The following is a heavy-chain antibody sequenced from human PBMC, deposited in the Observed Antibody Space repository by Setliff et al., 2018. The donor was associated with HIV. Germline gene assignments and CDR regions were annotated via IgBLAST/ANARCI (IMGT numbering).Heavy chain of an antibody. V-gene: IGHV1-8*02. CDR2: MNPNSGNT. CDR3: ARVVDRDYDFWSAYEY. D-gene: IGHD3-3*01. J-gene: IGHJ4*02. Sequence: GASVKVSCKASGYTFSSYDINWVRQATGQGLEWMGWMNPNSGNTGYAQKFQGRVTMTRDTSISTAYMELNNLKFEDTAVYYCARVVDRDYDFWSAYEYWGQGTMVTVSS. CDR1: GYTFSSYD.